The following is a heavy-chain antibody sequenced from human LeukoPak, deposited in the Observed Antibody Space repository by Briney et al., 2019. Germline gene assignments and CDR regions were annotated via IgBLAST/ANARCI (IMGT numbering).Heavy chain of an antibody. CDR3: ARDLRGNSMFFDY. J-gene: IGHJ4*02. D-gene: IGHD4-23*01. CDR2: INPNSGDT. Sequence: ASVKVSCKASGYTFTADYIHWVRQTPRQGLEWMGWINPNSGDTHYPQNFQGRVTLTSDTSISTAYMELSRLSPDDTAMYYCARDLRGNSMFFDYWGQGTLVTVSS. V-gene: IGHV1-2*02. CDR1: GYTFTADY.